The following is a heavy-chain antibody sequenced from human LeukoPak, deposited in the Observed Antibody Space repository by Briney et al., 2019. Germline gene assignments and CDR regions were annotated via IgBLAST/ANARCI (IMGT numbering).Heavy chain of an antibody. Sequence: SETLSLTCTVSGGSISSYYWSWIRQPPGKGLEWIGYISYSGSTNYNPSLKSRVTISVDTSKNQFSLKLSSVTAADTAVYYCARAKQGDCSSTSCYFGYYYYYMDVWGKGTTVTVSS. CDR2: ISYSGST. V-gene: IGHV4-59*01. J-gene: IGHJ6*03. CDR3: ARAKQGDCSSTSCYFGYYYYYMDV. CDR1: GGSISSYY. D-gene: IGHD2-2*01.